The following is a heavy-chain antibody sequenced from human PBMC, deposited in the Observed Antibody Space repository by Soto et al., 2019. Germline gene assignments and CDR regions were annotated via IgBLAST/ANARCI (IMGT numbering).Heavy chain of an antibody. V-gene: IGHV4-59*01. Sequence: PSETLSLTCTVSGGSISSYYWSWIRQPPGKGLEWIGYIYYSGSTNYNPSLKSRVTISVDTSKNQFSLKLSSVTAADTAVYYCARAVQGVPRTRFLEWLLQDNWFDPWGQGTLVTVSS. D-gene: IGHD3-3*01. CDR2: IYYSGST. J-gene: IGHJ5*02. CDR3: ARAVQGVPRTRFLEWLLQDNWFDP. CDR1: GGSISSYY.